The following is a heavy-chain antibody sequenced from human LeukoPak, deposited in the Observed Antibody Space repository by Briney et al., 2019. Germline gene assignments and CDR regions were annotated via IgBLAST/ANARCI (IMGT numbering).Heavy chain of an antibody. CDR3: ARGGCSGGSCYFDY. Sequence: GASVKVSCKASGGTFSSYAISWVRQAPGQGLEWMGRIIPILGIANYAQKFQGRVTITADKSTSTAYMELSSLRSEDTAVYYCARGGCSGGSCYFDYWGQGTLVTVSS. D-gene: IGHD2-15*01. CDR2: IIPILGIA. CDR1: GGTFSSYA. V-gene: IGHV1-69*04. J-gene: IGHJ4*02.